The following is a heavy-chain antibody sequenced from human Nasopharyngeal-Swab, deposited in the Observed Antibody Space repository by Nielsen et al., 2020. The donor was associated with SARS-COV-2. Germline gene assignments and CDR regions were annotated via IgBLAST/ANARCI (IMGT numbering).Heavy chain of an antibody. CDR3: ARNPSPPYSSGWFDY. Sequence: GGSLRLSCAASGFTFSSYSMNWVRQAPGKGLEWVSSISSSSSYIYYADSVKGRFTISRDNAKNSLYLQMNSLRAEDTAVYYCARNPSPPYSSGWFDYWGQRTLVTVSS. J-gene: IGHJ5*01. CDR2: ISSSSSYI. D-gene: IGHD6-19*01. V-gene: IGHV3-21*01. CDR1: GFTFSSYS.